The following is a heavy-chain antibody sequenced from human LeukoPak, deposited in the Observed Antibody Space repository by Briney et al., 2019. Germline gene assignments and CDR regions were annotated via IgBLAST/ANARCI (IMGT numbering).Heavy chain of an antibody. V-gene: IGHV3-15*01. CDR3: TTDVLSLKWDGYNFHY. D-gene: IGHD5-24*01. Sequence: GESLRLSCAASGFTFSSYWMHWVRQAPGKGLEWVGRIKSKTDGGTTDYAAPVKGRFTISRDDSKNTLYLQMNSLKTEDTAVYYCTTDVLSLKWDGYNFHYWGQGTLVTVSS. CDR1: GFTFSSYW. J-gene: IGHJ4*02. CDR2: IKSKTDGGTT.